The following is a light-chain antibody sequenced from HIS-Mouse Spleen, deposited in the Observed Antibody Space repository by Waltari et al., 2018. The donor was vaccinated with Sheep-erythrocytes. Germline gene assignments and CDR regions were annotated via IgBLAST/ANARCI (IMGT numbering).Light chain of an antibody. CDR2: EVT. V-gene: IGLV2-8*01. Sequence: QSALTQPPSASGSPGPSVPISCTGTSSDVGGYNYLPSYQQHPGKAPKLMIYEVTQRPSGVPDRFSGSKSGNTASLTVSGLQAEDEADYYCSSYAGSNNWVFGGGTKLTVL. CDR3: SSYAGSNNWV. CDR1: SSDVGGYNY. J-gene: IGLJ3*02.